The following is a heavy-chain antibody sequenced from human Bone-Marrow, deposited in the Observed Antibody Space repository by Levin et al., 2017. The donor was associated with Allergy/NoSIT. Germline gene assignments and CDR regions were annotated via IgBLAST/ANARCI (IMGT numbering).Heavy chain of an antibody. CDR3: ARRSGLTDVFDI. CDR1: GYSFGIHW. CDR2: IYPGDSDS. J-gene: IGHJ3*02. Sequence: GESLKISCSASGYSFGIHWVGWVRQVPGKGLEWMAMIYPGDSDSRYNPSFQGQVTMSADMSRTTAFLQWDSLKASDTAIYYCARRSGLTDVFDIWGQGTMVTVSS. V-gene: IGHV5-51*01.